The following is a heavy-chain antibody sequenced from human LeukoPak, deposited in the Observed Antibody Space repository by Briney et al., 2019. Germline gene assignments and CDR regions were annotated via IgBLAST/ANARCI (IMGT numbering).Heavy chain of an antibody. CDR2: IKQDGSEK. J-gene: IGHJ5*01. D-gene: IGHD1-14*01. V-gene: IGHV3-7*01. Sequence: GESLRLSCAASGFTFSNYWMNWLRQAPGKGLEWVANIKQDGSEKYYVDSVKGRFTISRDNAKNSLYLQMNSLRAEDAGVYYCAKEGAYPIITYDSWGQGTLVTVSS. CDR3: AKEGAYPIITYDS. CDR1: GFTFSNYW.